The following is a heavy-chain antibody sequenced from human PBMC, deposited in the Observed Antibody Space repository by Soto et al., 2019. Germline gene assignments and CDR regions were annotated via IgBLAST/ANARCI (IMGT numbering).Heavy chain of an antibody. CDR1: GYSFTSYW. D-gene: IGHD3-9*01. Sequence: ESLKISCKGSGYSFTSYWIGWVRQMPGKGLEWMGIIYPGDSDTRYSPSFQGQVTISADKSISTAYLQWSSLKASDTAMYYCAREGYDILTGYYKTYYYYGMDVWGQGTTVTVSS. CDR2: IYPGDSDT. CDR3: AREGYDILTGYYKTYYYYGMDV. V-gene: IGHV5-51*01. J-gene: IGHJ6*02.